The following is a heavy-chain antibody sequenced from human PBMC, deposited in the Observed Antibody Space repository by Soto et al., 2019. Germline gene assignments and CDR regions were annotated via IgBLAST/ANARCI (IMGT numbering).Heavy chain of an antibody. V-gene: IGHV3-23*01. J-gene: IGHJ4*02. D-gene: IGHD6-19*01. CDR1: GFTFSSYA. CDR3: AKQGEGIAVAGRGNGVDY. Sequence: EVQLLESGGGLVQPGGSLRLSCAASGFTFSSYAMSWVRQAPGKGLEWVSAISGSGGSTYYADSVKGRFTISRDNSKNTLYLQMNSRRAEDTAVYYCAKQGEGIAVAGRGNGVDYWGQGTLVTVSS. CDR2: ISGSGGST.